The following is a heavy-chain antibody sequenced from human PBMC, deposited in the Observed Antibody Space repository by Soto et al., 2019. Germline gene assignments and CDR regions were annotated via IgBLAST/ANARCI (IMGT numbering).Heavy chain of an antibody. Sequence: EVQLVESGGGLVQPGGSRRLTCVASEFTFSSYWMSWVRQAPGKGPEWVANIKQDGSEKYYVDSVKGRFTISRDNAKKSLYLQMNSLRVDDTAVYYCAREAEEYYFDYWGQGTLVTVSS. V-gene: IGHV3-7*01. CDR3: AREAEEYYFDY. CDR1: EFTFSSYW. D-gene: IGHD3-10*01. J-gene: IGHJ4*02. CDR2: IKQDGSEK.